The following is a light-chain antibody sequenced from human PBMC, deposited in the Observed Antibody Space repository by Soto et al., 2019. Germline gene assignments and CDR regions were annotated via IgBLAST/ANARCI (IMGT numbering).Light chain of an antibody. CDR1: TSDIGGYKY. J-gene: IGLJ1*01. V-gene: IGLV2-14*01. CDR3: GAYTSSSTNYV. Sequence: QSVLTQPASVSGSPGQSITISCTGTTSDIGGYKYVSWYQHHPGKSPKLMIYDVRNRPSGVSNRFSGSKSGNPASLTISGLHAGEEADYYCGAYTSSSTNYVFGTGTKRTVL. CDR2: DVR.